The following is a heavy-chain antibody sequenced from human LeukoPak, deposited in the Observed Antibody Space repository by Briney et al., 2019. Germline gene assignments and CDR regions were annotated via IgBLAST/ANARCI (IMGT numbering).Heavy chain of an antibody. D-gene: IGHD6-19*01. CDR3: ARVHSSGWPHYYFDY. V-gene: IGHV4-59*01. CDR1: GGSICSYY. J-gene: IGHJ4*02. Sequence: PSETLSLTCTVSGGSICSYYWSWIRQPPGKGLEWIGYIYYSGSTNYNPSLKSRVTISVDTSKNQFSLKLSSVTAADTAVYYCARVHSSGWPHYYFDYWGQGTLVTVSS. CDR2: IYYSGST.